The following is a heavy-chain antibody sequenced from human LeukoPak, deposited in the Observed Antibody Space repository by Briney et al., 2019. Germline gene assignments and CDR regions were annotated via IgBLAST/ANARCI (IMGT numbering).Heavy chain of an antibody. D-gene: IGHD6-19*01. V-gene: IGHV4-59*01. J-gene: IGHJ4*02. CDR2: IYYSGTT. CDR1: GGSISSYY. CDR3: ARAVSGRFDY. Sequence: PSETLSLTCTVSGGSISSYYWSWIRQPPGKGLEWIGYIYYSGTTNYNPSLKSRVTISVDTSKNQFSLKLSSVTAADTAVYYCARAVSGRFDYWGQGTLVTVSS.